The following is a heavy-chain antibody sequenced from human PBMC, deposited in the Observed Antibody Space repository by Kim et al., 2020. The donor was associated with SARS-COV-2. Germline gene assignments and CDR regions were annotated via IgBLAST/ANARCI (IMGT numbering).Heavy chain of an antibody. CDR3: ARNWVACSGRRTYFDP. V-gene: IGHV3-7*01. J-gene: IGHJ3*01. CDR2: IKQDGSER. D-gene: IGHD2-15*01. CDR1: GFTFSDYW. Sequence: GGSLRLSCAASGFTFSDYWMSWVRQAPGKGLEWVANIKQDGSERYYVDSVKGRFTISRDNAKNSLYLEMKNLRAEDAAIYYCARNWVACSGRRTYFDPWG.